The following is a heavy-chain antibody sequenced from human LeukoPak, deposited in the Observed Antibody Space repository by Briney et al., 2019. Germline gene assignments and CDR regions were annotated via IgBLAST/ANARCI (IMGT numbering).Heavy chain of an antibody. V-gene: IGHV5-51*03. D-gene: IGHD1-26*01. Sequence: AGESLKISCKGSGYNFTTYWIGWVRQMPGKGLEWMGIIYPGDSETSYSPSFPGHVPISADKSITTAYLQWSSLKASDTAIYYCARGYLDDTGATDLFDSWGQGPLVTVPS. CDR1: GYNFTTYW. CDR3: ARGYLDDTGATDLFDS. J-gene: IGHJ4*02. CDR2: IYPGDSET.